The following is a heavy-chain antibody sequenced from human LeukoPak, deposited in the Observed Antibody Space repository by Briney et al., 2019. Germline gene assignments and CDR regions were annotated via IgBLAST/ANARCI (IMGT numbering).Heavy chain of an antibody. J-gene: IGHJ3*02. V-gene: IGHV4-4*08. D-gene: IGHD3-22*01. CDR2: IAASGTT. CDR3: ARGKNQYYYDSSGRSYDAFDI. Sequence: SETLSLTCSVSGGSIESYYWSWIRQPPGKGLEFIGYIAASGTTKHNPSLKSRVTLSMDTSKNQFSLKLSSVTAADTAVYYCARGKNQYYYDSSGRSYDAFDIWGQGTLVTVSS. CDR1: GGSIESYY.